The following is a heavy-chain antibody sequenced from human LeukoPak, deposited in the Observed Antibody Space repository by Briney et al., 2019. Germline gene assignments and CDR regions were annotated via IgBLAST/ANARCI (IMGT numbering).Heavy chain of an antibody. V-gene: IGHV1-2*02. CDR2: INPNSGGT. CDR1: GYTFTGYY. CDR3: ARESSGGYGFDY. J-gene: IGHJ4*02. D-gene: IGHD5-12*01. Sequence: ASVKVSCKASGYTFTGYYMHWVRQAPGQGLEWMGWINPNSGGTNYAQKFQGRVTMTRDTSISTAYMELRSLKSDDTAVYYCARESSGGYGFDYWGQGTPVTVAS.